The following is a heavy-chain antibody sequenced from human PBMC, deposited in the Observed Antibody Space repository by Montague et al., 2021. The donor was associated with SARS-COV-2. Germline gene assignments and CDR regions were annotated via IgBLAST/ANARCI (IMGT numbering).Heavy chain of an antibody. CDR3: ARVQGITMIVVVIGAFDN. Sequence: TLSLTCTVSGGSISSGGYYWSCIRQHPGKGLEWIGYIYYIGSTYYNPSLKIRVTISVDTSKNQFSLKLSSVTAADTAVYYCARVQGITMIVVVIGAFDNWGQGTMVTVSS. CDR2: IYYIGST. V-gene: IGHV4-31*03. J-gene: IGHJ3*02. D-gene: IGHD3-22*01. CDR1: GGSISSGGYY.